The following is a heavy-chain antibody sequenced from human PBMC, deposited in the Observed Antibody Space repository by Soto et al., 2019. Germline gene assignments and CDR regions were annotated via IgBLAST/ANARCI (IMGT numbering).Heavy chain of an antibody. J-gene: IGHJ1*01. CDR3: ARERDGSSWSSAEYLQY. D-gene: IGHD6-13*01. V-gene: IGHV1-18*01. CDR2: ISTYNANT. CDR1: GYIFSNYG. Sequence: QVHLVQSGAEVKKPGSSVKVSCKASGYIFSNYGISWGRQAPGQGREWMGWISTYNANTYYAQKFQGRVTMTTDTSTSTDYMELRSLRSDDTAVFYCARERDGSSWSSAEYLQYWGQGTLVTVSS.